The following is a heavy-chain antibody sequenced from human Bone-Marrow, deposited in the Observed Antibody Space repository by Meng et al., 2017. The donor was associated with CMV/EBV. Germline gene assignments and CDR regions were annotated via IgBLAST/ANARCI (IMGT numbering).Heavy chain of an antibody. CDR2: IIPILGIA. CDR1: GGTFSSYA. CDR3: ARDSSGSYYGH. V-gene: IGHV1-69*04. D-gene: IGHD1-26*01. Sequence: SVKVSCKASGGTFSSYAISWVRQAPGQGLEWMGRIIPILGIANYAQKFQGRVTITADKSTSTAYMELSSLRSEDTAVYYCARDSSGSYYGHWGQGTLVTVSS. J-gene: IGHJ4*02.